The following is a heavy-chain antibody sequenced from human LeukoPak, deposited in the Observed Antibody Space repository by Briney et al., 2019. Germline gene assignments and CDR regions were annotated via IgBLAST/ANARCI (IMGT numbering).Heavy chain of an antibody. CDR1: GFTFSSYA. D-gene: IGHD3-3*01. J-gene: IGHJ4*02. CDR2: ISSNGGST. Sequence: GGSQRLSCAASGFTFSSYAMHWVRQAPGKGLEYVSAISSNGGSTYYANSVKGRFTISRDNSKNTLYLQMGSLRAEDMAVYYCARMYYDFWSGYYDYWGQGTLVTVSS. V-gene: IGHV3-64*01. CDR3: ARMYYDFWSGYYDY.